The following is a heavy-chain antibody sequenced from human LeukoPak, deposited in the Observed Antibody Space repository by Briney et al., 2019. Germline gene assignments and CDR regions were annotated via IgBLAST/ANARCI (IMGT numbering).Heavy chain of an antibody. D-gene: IGHD3-22*01. Sequence: ASETLSLTCAVYGGSFSGYYWSWIRQPPGKGLEWIGEINHSGSTNYNPSLKSRVTISVDTSKNQFSLKLSSVTAADTAVYYCAAPLSTQYDSSLPFDYWGQGTLVTVSS. J-gene: IGHJ4*02. CDR1: GGSFSGYY. CDR2: INHSGST. V-gene: IGHV4-34*01. CDR3: AAPLSTQYDSSLPFDY.